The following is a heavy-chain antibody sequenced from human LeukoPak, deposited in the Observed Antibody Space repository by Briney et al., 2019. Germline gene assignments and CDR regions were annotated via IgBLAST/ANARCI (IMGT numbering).Heavy chain of an antibody. CDR2: IYYSGST. V-gene: IGHV4-59*01. J-gene: IGHJ4*02. Sequence: SETLTLTCTVSGGSISSYYWSWIRQPPGKGLEGIRYIYYSGSTNYKPSLKSRVTLSVDTSKNQFSLKLSSVTAADTAVYYCAREPRHYDILTGYPLYYFDYWGQGTLVTVSS. CDR3: AREPRHYDILTGYPLYYFDY. D-gene: IGHD3-9*01. CDR1: GGSISSYY.